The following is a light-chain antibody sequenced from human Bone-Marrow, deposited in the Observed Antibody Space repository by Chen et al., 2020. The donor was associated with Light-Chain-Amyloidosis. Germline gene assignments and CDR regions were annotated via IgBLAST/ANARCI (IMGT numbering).Light chain of an antibody. Sequence: QSVLTHTPAASGTPGQRVTLHCSGASSNIGINYVYWYQHCPGAAPNLLIHRTNQRPSGVPDRFSASKSGTSAFLAISGLRSEDEADYYCAAWDGSLSGYVFGTGTKVIVL. J-gene: IGLJ1*01. CDR1: SSNIGINY. CDR3: AAWDGSLSGYV. V-gene: IGLV1-47*01. CDR2: RTN.